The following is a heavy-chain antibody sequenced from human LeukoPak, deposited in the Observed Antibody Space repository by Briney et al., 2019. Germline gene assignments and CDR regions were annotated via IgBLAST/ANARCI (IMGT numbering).Heavy chain of an antibody. CDR1: GYTLTGYY. D-gene: IGHD3-16*01. CDR3: ASLPLRNWFYP. Sequence: ASVKVSCKASGYTLTGYYMHWVRQAPGQGLDWMGWINPNSGGTNYAQKFQGRVTMTRDTSISTAYIELRLLKSDYTALYYCASLPLRNWFYPGAQGTLVPLSS. V-gene: IGHV1-2*02. CDR2: INPNSGGT. J-gene: IGHJ5*02.